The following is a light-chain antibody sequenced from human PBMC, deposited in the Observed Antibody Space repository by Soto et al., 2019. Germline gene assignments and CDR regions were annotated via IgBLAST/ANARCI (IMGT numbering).Light chain of an antibody. CDR2: GAS. CDR3: QPYGSSYT. V-gene: IGKV3-20*01. J-gene: IGKJ2*01. CDR1: QSVSGSY. Sequence: EIVLTQSPGTLSLSPGEGATLSCRASQSVSGSYLAWYQQKPGQAPRLLIYGASTRASGIPDRFSGSGSGTDFTLTISRLEPEDFAVYYCQPYGSSYTFGQGTKLEI.